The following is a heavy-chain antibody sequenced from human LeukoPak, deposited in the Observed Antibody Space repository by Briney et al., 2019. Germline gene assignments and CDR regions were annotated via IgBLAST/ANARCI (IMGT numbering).Heavy chain of an antibody. CDR2: IYPGDSDA. CDR1: GYSFNSYW. CDR3: ARMIAAEPYWFDP. J-gene: IGHJ5*02. Sequence: GESLKISCKGSGYSFNSYWIGWVRQMPGKGLKWMGIIYPGDSDARYSPSFQGQVTISADKSISTAYLQWSSLKASDTAMYYCARMIAAEPYWFDPWGQGTLVTVSS. V-gene: IGHV5-51*01. D-gene: IGHD6-13*01.